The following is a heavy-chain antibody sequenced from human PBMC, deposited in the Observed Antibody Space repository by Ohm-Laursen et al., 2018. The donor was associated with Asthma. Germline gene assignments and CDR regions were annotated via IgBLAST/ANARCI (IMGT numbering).Heavy chain of an antibody. Sequence: GTLSLTCTVSGGSISSYYWSWIRQPPGKGLEWVGYIYYSGSTYYNPSLKSRVTISVDTSKNQFSLKLSSVTAADTAVYYCAAMTTVTTRGFDYWGQGTLVTVSS. J-gene: IGHJ4*02. CDR3: AAMTTVTTRGFDY. CDR2: IYYSGST. V-gene: IGHV4-59*06. D-gene: IGHD4-17*01. CDR1: GGSISSYY.